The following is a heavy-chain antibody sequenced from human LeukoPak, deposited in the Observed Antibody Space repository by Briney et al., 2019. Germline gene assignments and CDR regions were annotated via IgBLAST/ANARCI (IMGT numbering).Heavy chain of an antibody. CDR3: AKDKDYSTEWYFDL. CDR1: GFTFDDYA. D-gene: IGHD2-15*01. CDR2: ISWNSGSI. J-gene: IGHJ2*01. V-gene: IGHV3-9*01. Sequence: PGGSLRLSCAASGFTFDDYAMHWVRQAPGKGLEWDSGISWNSGSIGYADSVKGRFTISRDNAKNSLYLQMNSLRAEDTALYYCAKDKDYSTEWYFDLWGRGTLVTVSS.